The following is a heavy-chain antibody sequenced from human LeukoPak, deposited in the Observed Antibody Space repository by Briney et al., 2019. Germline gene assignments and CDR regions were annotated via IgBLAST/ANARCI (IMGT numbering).Heavy chain of an antibody. J-gene: IGHJ4*02. D-gene: IGHD3-22*01. V-gene: IGHV3-48*04. CDR2: ISSSSSTI. CDR3: ARVRSGYYSDY. Sequence: PGGSLRLSCAASGFTFSSYSMNWVRQAPGKGLEWVSYISSSSSTIYYTDSVKGRFTIYRDNAKNSLYLQMNSLRAEDTAVYYCARVRSGYYSDYWGQGTLVTVSS. CDR1: GFTFSSYS.